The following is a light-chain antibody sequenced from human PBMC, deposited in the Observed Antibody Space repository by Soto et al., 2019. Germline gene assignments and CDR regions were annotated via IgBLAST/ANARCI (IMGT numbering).Light chain of an antibody. J-gene: IGKJ3*01. CDR1: QRVSSSY. CDR2: GAS. V-gene: IGKV3-20*01. Sequence: EIVLTQSPGTLSLSPGERATLSCRASQRVSSSYLAWYQQKPGQAPRLLLYGASKRATGTPDRFSGSGSGTDYTLPISRLEPEDLAVYYGQQYDNWGTFGRGTKVDIK. CDR3: QQYDNWGT.